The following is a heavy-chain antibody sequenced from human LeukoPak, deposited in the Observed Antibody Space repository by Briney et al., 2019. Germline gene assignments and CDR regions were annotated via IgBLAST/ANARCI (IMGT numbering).Heavy chain of an antibody. Sequence: GRSLRLSCAASGFTFSSYGMHWARQAPGKGLEWVAVIWYDGSYQYYADSVRGRFTISRDNSKNTLYLQMNSLRAEDTAVYYCARRLVVITTRIDAFDIWGQGTMVTVSS. CDR2: IWYDGSYQ. CDR3: ARRLVVITTRIDAFDI. CDR1: GFTFSSYG. V-gene: IGHV3-33*01. J-gene: IGHJ3*02. D-gene: IGHD3-22*01.